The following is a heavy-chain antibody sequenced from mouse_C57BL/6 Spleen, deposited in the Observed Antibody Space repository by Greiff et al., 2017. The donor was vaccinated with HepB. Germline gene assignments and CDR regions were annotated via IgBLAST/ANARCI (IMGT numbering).Heavy chain of an antibody. J-gene: IGHJ3*01. CDR2: IDPSDSYT. Sequence: QVHVKQPGAELVMPGASVKLSCKASGYTFTSYWMHWVKQRPGQGLEWIGEIDPSDSYTNYNQKFKGKSTLTVDKSSSTAYMQLSSLTSEDSAVYYCARGGSYDAWFAYWGQGTLVTVSA. V-gene: IGHV1-69*01. CDR3: ARGGSYDAWFAY. D-gene: IGHD2-12*01. CDR1: GYTFTSYW.